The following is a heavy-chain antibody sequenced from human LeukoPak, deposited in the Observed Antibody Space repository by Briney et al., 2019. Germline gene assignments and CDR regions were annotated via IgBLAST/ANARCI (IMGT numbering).Heavy chain of an antibody. CDR2: IYYSGGT. Sequence: SETLSLTCSVSGGSISSHSYHWGWFRQPPGKGLEWIGSIYYSGGTYYNPSLKSRLTISADTSKNQFSLKLSSVTAADTAVYYCATKGYRSGGSCYPRSVNWFDPWGQGTLVTVSS. V-gene: IGHV4-39*01. J-gene: IGHJ5*02. CDR1: GGSISSHSYH. CDR3: ATKGYRSGGSCYPRSVNWFDP. D-gene: IGHD2-15*01.